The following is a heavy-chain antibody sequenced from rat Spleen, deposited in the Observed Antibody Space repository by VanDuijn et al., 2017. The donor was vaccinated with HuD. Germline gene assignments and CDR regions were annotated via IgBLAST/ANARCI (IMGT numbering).Heavy chain of an antibody. CDR2: ISTGGANT. Sequence: EVKLVESGGGLVQPGRSMRLYCAASGFIFSNYYMVWVRQAPTKGLEWVASISTGGANTHYRDSVKGRFTISRDHAKSTLYLQMDSLRSEDTATYYCARHGYDGSYYYWDYWGQGVMVTVSS. V-gene: IGHV5-25*01. D-gene: IGHD1-12*02. CDR3: ARHGYDGSYYYWDY. CDR1: GFIFSNYY. J-gene: IGHJ2*01.